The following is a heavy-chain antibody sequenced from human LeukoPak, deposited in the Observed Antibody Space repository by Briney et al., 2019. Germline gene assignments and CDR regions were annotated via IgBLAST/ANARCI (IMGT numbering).Heavy chain of an antibody. Sequence: GGSLRLSCAASGFTFSSYSMNWVRQASGKGLEWVSSISSSSSYIYYADSVKGRFTISRDNAKNSLYLQMNSLRAEDTAVYYCARVGSSSYYYYYYMDVWGKGTTVTVSS. CDR3: ARVGSSSYYYYYYMDV. D-gene: IGHD6-6*01. CDR2: ISSSSSYI. CDR1: GFTFSSYS. J-gene: IGHJ6*03. V-gene: IGHV3-21*01.